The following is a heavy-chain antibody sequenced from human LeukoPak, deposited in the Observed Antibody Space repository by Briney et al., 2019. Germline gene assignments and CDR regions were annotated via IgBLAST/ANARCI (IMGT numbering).Heavy chain of an antibody. CDR1: GGSISSYY. CDR3: ARRNYGDYDHYFDY. D-gene: IGHD4-17*01. J-gene: IGHJ4*02. CDR2: IYYSGNT. V-gene: IGHV4-59*08. Sequence: SETLSLTCSVSGGSISSYYWSWIRQPPGKGLEWIGYIYYSGNTNYNPSLKSRVTISVDTSKNQFSLRLSSVTAADTAVYFCARRNYGDYDHYFDYWGQEILVTVSS.